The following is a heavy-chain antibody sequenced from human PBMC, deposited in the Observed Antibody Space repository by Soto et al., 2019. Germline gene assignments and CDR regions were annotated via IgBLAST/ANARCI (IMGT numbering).Heavy chain of an antibody. J-gene: IGHJ3*02. D-gene: IGHD3-22*01. CDR3: AFSSEIGSSGYYRQRDSFDM. V-gene: IGHV2-5*01. CDR2: IYWNDNK. Sequence: SGPTLVNPTQTLTLTCSFSGFSLSTSGVGVGWIRQPPGEALEWLGIIYWNDNKRYSPSLKSRLTITKDTSKNQVVLTMTNMNPVDTATYYCAFSSEIGSSGYYRQRDSFDMWGQGTMVTVSS. CDR1: GFSLSTSGVG.